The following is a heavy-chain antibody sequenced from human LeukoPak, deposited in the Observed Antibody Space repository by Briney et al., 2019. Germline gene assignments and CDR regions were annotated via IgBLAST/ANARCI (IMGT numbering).Heavy chain of an antibody. D-gene: IGHD6-13*01. CDR2: IIPIFGTA. J-gene: IGHJ6*02. CDR1: GGTFSSYA. V-gene: IGHV1-69*13. CDR3: ARGAGCLGSSLCYYGMDV. Sequence: SVKVSCKASGGTFSSYAISWVRQAPGQGLEWMGGIIPIFGTANYAQKFQGRVTITADESTSTAYMELSSLRSEDTAVYYCARGAGCLGSSLCYYGMDVWGQGTTVTVSS.